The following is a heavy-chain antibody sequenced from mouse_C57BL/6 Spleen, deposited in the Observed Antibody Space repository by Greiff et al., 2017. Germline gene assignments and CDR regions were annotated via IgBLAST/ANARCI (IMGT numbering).Heavy chain of an antibody. CDR2: IYPRSGNT. CDR1: GYTFTSYG. CDR3: ARRDYGSSGEFDY. V-gene: IGHV1-81*01. J-gene: IGHJ2*01. D-gene: IGHD1-1*01. Sequence: QVQLQQSGAELARPGASVKLSCKASGYTFTSYGISWVKQRTGQGLEWIGEIYPRSGNTYYNEKFKGKATLTADKSSSTAYMELRSLTSEDSAVYFCARRDYGSSGEFDYWGQGTTLTVSS.